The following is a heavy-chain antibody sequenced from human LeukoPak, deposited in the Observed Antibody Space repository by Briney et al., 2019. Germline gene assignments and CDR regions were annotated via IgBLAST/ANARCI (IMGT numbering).Heavy chain of an antibody. V-gene: IGHV3-23*01. CDR1: GFTLSSYA. CDR3: AKGGMEWYYGMDV. CDR2: ISGSGGST. J-gene: IGHJ6*02. D-gene: IGHD3-3*01. Sequence: PGRSLRLSCAASGFTLSSYAMSWVRQAPGKGLEWVSSISGSGGSTYSTDSEKGRATISRDNSKNTLYLQMNSLRAEDTAVYYCAKGGMEWYYGMDVWGQGTTVTVSS.